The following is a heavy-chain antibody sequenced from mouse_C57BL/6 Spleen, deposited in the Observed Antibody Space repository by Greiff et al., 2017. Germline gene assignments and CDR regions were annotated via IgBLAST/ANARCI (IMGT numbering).Heavy chain of an antibody. CDR3: TGLRWSPFAY. J-gene: IGHJ3*01. CDR1: GFTFSNYW. CDR2: IRLKSDNYAT. D-gene: IGHD2-3*01. Sequence: EVMLVESGGGLVQPGGSMKLSCVASGFTFSNYWMNWVRQSPEKGLEWVAQIRLKSDNYATNYAESVKGRFTISRDDSKSSVYLQMNNLRAEDTGIYYCTGLRWSPFAYWGQGTLVTVSA. V-gene: IGHV6-3*01.